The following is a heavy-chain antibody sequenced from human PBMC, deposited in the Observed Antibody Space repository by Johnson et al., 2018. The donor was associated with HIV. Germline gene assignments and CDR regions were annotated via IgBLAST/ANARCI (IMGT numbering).Heavy chain of an antibody. Sequence: VQLVEFGGGLVQPGGSLRLSCAASGFTFSSYWMSWVRQAPGKGLEWVANIKQDGSEKYYVDSVKGRFSISRDNAKNSLDLQMNSLRAEDTAVYYCARDTSGEGRAFDIWGQGTMVTVSS. CDR3: ARDTSGEGRAFDI. J-gene: IGHJ3*02. CDR1: GFTFSSYW. V-gene: IGHV3-7*05. CDR2: IKQDGSEK. D-gene: IGHD3-10*01.